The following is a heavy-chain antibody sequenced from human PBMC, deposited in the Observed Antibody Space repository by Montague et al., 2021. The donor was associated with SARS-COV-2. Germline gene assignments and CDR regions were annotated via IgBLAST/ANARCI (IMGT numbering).Heavy chain of an antibody. CDR1: GGSISSSSYY. J-gene: IGHJ3*01. CDR3: ASPTYCYDSSGYDAFDV. V-gene: IGHV4-39*01. CDR2: IYYSGST. Sequence: SETLSLTCTVSGGSISSSSYYWGWLRQPPGKGLEWIGSIYYSGSTYYNLSLQSRVTISVDTSKNQLSLKLSSVTAADTAVYYCASPTYCYDSSGYDAFDVWGQGKMVTVSS. D-gene: IGHD3-22*01.